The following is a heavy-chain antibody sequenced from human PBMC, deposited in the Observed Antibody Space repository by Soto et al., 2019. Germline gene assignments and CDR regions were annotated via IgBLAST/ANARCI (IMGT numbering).Heavy chain of an antibody. CDR2: ISNNGGST. CDR3: VKFSGARTGSDDY. D-gene: IGHD3-10*01. V-gene: IGHV3-64D*08. J-gene: IGHJ4*02. Sequence: PGGSLRLSCSASGFTFSSYAMHWVRQAPGKGLEYVSAISNNGGSTYYADSVKGRFTISRDNSKNTLYLQMSSLRAEDTAVYYCVKFSGARTGSDDYWGQGTLVTVSS. CDR1: GFTFSSYA.